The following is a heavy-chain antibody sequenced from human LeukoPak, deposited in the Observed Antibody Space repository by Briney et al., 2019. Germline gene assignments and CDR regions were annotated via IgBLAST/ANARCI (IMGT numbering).Heavy chain of an antibody. J-gene: IGHJ5*02. CDR2: ISNYNGNT. D-gene: IGHD5-18*01. CDR1: GYSFVLYG. V-gene: IGHV1-18*01. Sequence: ASVKVSCKASGYSFVLYGISWVRQAPGQGPEWMGWISNYNGNTKYAQKFQGRVTMTTDTSTSTAYMELRSLRSDDTAVYYCARVKQPKENWFDPWGQGTLVTVSS. CDR3: ARVKQPKENWFDP.